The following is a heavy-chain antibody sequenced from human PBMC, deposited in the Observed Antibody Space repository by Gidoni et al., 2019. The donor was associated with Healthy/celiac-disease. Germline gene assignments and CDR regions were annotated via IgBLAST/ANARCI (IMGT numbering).Heavy chain of an antibody. CDR3: AKTTTVTKKYNWFDP. V-gene: IGHV3-23*01. CDR2: ISGSGGST. Sequence: EVQLLESGGGLVQPGGSLRLSCAASGFTFSSYAMSWVRQAPGKGLEWVSAISGSGGSTYYADSVKGRFTISRDNSKNTLYLQMNSLRAEDTDVYYCAKTTTVTKKYNWFDPWGQGTLVTVSS. J-gene: IGHJ5*02. D-gene: IGHD4-17*01. CDR1: GFTFSSYA.